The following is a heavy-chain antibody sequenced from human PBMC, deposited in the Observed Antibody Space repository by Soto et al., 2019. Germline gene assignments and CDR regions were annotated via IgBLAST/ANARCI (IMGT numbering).Heavy chain of an antibody. CDR3: AGGGGGYDYVWGSYRPFDF. V-gene: IGHV4-34*01. D-gene: IGHD3-16*02. Sequence: QVQLQQWGAGLLKPSETLSLTCAVYGESLRDYYWSWIRQPPGKGLEWIGEINHSGSTNYSPSLKSRGSISVDTSKKQFSLKVTSVTAADTAVYYCAGGGGGYDYVWGSYRPFDFWGQGTLVTVSS. CDR2: INHSGST. J-gene: IGHJ4*02. CDR1: GESLRDYY.